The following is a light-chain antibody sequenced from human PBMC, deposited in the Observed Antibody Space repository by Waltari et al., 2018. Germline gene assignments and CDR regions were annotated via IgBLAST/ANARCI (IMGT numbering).Light chain of an antibody. CDR2: NIN. V-gene: IGLV2-11*01. CDR1: SSDIGDYNY. CDR3: CSYVGSNIYWV. Sequence: QSALTQPRSVSGSPGQSVTISCTGTSSDIGDYNYVSWYQHYPDKAPKLIIYNINNRPSGVPDRFSGSKSGNTASLTISGLQAEDEADYCCCSYVGSNIYWVFGGGTKLTVL. J-gene: IGLJ3*02.